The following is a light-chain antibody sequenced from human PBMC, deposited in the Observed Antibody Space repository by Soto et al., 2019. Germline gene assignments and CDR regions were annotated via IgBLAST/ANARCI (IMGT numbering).Light chain of an antibody. J-gene: IGKJ2*01. V-gene: IGKV3-11*01. Sequence: EIVLTQSPATLSLSPGERATLSCRASQTVSSNLGSYQQKPGQAPRLLIYDTSNRATGIPARFSGSGSGTDFTLTISSLESEDFAIYYCHQRNNWPYTFGQGTKLEIK. CDR2: DTS. CDR1: QTVSSN. CDR3: HQRNNWPYT.